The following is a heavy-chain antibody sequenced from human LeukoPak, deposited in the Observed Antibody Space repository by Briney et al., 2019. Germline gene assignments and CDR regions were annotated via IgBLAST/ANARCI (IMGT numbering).Heavy chain of an antibody. CDR2: IRYDGSNK. D-gene: IGHD3-10*01. V-gene: IGHV3-30*02. CDR1: GFTFSSYW. Sequence: SGGSLRLSCAASGFTFSSYWMHWVRQAPGKGLEWVTFIRYDGSNKYYADSVKGRFTISRDNSKNTLYLQMNSLRTEDTAVFYCAKARRSGGITMIRGVKDRGWFDSWGQGILVTVSS. J-gene: IGHJ5*01. CDR3: AKARRSGGITMIRGVKDRGWFDS.